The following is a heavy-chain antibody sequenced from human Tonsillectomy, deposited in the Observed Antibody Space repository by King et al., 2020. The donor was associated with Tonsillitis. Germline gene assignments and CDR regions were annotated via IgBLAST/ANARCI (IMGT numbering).Heavy chain of an antibody. CDR2: ISYDGNNK. J-gene: IGHJ4*02. V-gene: IGHV3-30*04. CDR3: ARGESGTYYAY. Sequence: QLVQSGGGVVQPGGSLRLSCADSGFTFSNYAMHWIRQAPGKGLEWVAVISYDGNNKYYVESVKGRFTISRDNSKTTLYLMNSLRAEDTAVYYCARGESGTYYAYWGQGTLVTVSS. CDR1: GFTFSNYA. D-gene: IGHD1-26*01.